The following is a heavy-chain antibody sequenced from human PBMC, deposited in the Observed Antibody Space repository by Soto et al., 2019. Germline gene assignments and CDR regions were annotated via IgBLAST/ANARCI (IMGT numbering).Heavy chain of an antibody. V-gene: IGHV3-33*01. CDR1: GFTFSSYG. D-gene: IGHD6-13*01. CDR3: IRGQQDDYYYGMDV. J-gene: IGHJ6*02. CDR2: IWYDGSNK. Sequence: ESGGGVVQPGRSLRLSCAASGFTFSSYGMHWVRQAPGKGLEWVAVIWYDGSNKYYADSVKGRFTISRDNSKNTLYLQMNSLRAEDTAVYYCIRGQQDDYYYGMDVWGQGTTVTVSS.